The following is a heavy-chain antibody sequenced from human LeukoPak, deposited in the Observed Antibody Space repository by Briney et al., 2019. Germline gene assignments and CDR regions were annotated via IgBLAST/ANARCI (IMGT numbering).Heavy chain of an antibody. CDR1: GGSFSGYY. CDR2: INHSGST. V-gene: IGHV4-34*01. D-gene: IGHD4-23*01. CDR3: ARAVVTQYYFDY. J-gene: IGHJ4*02. Sequence: SETLSLTCAAYGGSFSGYYWSWIRQPPGKGLEWIGEINHSGSTNYNPSLKSRVTISVDTSKNQFSLKLSSVTAADTAVYYCARAVVTQYYFDYWGQGTLVTVSS.